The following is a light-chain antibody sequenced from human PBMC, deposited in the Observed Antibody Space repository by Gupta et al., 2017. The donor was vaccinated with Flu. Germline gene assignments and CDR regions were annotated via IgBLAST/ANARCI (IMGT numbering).Light chain of an antibody. J-gene: IGKJ4*01. CDR1: QSVGTY. CDR3: QQRANSLT. Sequence: ATLSLSPGRRATLSCRASQSVGTYLGWYQKRPGQAPRRRIYEASNRATGIPARFSGGGSGTDFTLTISSREPEEFAFDDCQQRANSLTFGGGTKLEIK. CDR2: EAS. V-gene: IGKV3-11*01.